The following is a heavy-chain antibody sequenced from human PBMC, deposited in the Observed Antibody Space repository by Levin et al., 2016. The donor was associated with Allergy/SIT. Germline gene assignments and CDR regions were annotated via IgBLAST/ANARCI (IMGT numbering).Heavy chain of an antibody. V-gene: IGHV1-18*01. D-gene: IGHD3-10*01. CDR3: ARDRNYGSGKRPYGMDV. Sequence: WVRQAPGQGLEWMGWISAYNGNTNYAQKLQGRVTMTTDTSTSTAYMELRSLRSDDTAVYYCARDRNYGSGKRPYGMDVWGQGTTVTVSS. J-gene: IGHJ6*02. CDR2: ISAYNGNT.